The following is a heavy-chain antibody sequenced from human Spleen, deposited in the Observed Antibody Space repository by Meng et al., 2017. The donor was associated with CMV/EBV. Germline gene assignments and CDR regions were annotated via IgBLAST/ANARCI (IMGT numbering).Heavy chain of an antibody. V-gene: IGHV1-2*02. D-gene: IGHD2-2*01. CDR1: GYTFTDYY. J-gene: IGHJ3*02. Sequence: SGYTFTDYYMHWVRQAPGQGLEWMGWINPNSGGTNYAQKFQGRVTMTRDTSISTAYMELNGLRSDDTAVYYCARKSPSSTSGAFDIWGQGTMVTVSS. CDR2: INPNSGGT. CDR3: ARKSPSSTSGAFDI.